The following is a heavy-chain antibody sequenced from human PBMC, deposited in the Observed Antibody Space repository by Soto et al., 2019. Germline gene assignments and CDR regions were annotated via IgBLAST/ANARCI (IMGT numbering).Heavy chain of an antibody. Sequence: PSQTLSLTCAISGDSVSSNSAAWNWIRQSPSRVLEWLGRTYYRSKWYNDYAVSVKSRITINPDTSKNEFSLQLNSVTPEDTAVYYCARDKVAACAAAGTSDYYYMYVWGKGTTVTVSS. CDR1: GDSVSSNSAA. CDR2: TYYRSKWYN. J-gene: IGHJ6*03. CDR3: ARDKVAACAAAGTSDYYYMYV. V-gene: IGHV6-1*01. D-gene: IGHD6-13*01.